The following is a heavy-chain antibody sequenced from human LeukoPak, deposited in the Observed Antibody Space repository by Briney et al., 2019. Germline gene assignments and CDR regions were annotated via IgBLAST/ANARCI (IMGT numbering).Heavy chain of an antibody. J-gene: IGHJ5*02. V-gene: IGHV4-39*01. Sequence: PSETLSLTCTVSGGSISSSSDYWGWIRQAPGKGLEWIGSIYYHENTYYNSSLKSRVTISVDTSKNQFSLKLSSVTAADTAVYYCARAAVVVVAATPGRGNWFDPWGQGTLVTVSS. CDR2: IYYHENT. D-gene: IGHD2-15*01. CDR3: ARAAVVVVAATPGRGNWFDP. CDR1: GGSISSSSDY.